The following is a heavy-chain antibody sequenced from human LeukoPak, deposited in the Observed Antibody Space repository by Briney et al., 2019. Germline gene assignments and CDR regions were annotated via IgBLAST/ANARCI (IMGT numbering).Heavy chain of an antibody. CDR2: ISSSSSYI. CDR1: GFTFSSYS. CDR3: AKDFGGDLSPFR. D-gene: IGHD2-21*02. Sequence: GGSLRLSCAASGFTFSSYSMNWVRQAPGKGLEWVSSISSSSSYIYYADSVKGRFTISRDNAKSSLYLQMNSLRAEDTAVYYCAKDFGGDLSPFRWGQGTLVTVSS. J-gene: IGHJ4*02. V-gene: IGHV3-21*04.